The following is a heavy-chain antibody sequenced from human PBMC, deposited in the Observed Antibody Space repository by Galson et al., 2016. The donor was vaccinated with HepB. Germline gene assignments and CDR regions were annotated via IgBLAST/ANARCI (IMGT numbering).Heavy chain of an antibody. CDR3: ARGAVGATILGNWFDP. CDR1: GFTFSSYS. V-gene: IGHV3-48*02. D-gene: IGHD1-26*01. CDR2: ISSASSAI. Sequence: SLRLSCAASGFTFSSYSMNWVRQAPGKGLEWVSYISSASSAIFYADSVKGRFTISRDNAKNSLYLQMNSLRDEDSAVYFCARGAVGATILGNWFDPWGREPWSPSPQ. J-gene: IGHJ5*02.